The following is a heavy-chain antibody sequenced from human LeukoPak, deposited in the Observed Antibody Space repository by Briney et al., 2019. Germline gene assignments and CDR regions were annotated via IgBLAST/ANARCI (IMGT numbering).Heavy chain of an antibody. CDR3: ARGWELLTSPTYFDY. CDR2: ISSSSSYI. D-gene: IGHD1-26*01. CDR1: GFTFSSYS. J-gene: IGHJ4*02. V-gene: IGHV3-21*01. Sequence: GGSLRLSCAASGFTFSSYSMNWVRQAPGKGLEWVSSISSSSSYIYYADSVKGRFTISRDNAKNSLYLQMNSLRAEDTAVYYCARGWELLTSPTYFDYWGQGTLVTVSS.